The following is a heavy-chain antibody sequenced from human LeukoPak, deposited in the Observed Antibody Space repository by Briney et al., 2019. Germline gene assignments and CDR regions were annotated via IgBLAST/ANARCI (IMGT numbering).Heavy chain of an antibody. CDR2: ISHSGRT. D-gene: IGHD6-6*01. J-gene: IGHJ4*02. V-gene: IGHV4-38-2*01. CDR1: GYSISSDDY. Sequence: SETLSLTCGVSGYSISSDDYWGWIRQPPGKGLEWIGSISHSGRTFYNASLKSRVTMSVDTSNNQFSLKLSSVTAADTAVYYCARLPYSSVLFDLWGQGTLVTVPS. CDR3: ARLPYSSVLFDL.